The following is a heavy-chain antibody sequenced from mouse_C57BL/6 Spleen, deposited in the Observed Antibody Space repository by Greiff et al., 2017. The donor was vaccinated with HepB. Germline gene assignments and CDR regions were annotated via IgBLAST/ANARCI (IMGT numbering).Heavy chain of an antibody. V-gene: IGHV1-19*01. CDR2: INPYNGGT. Sequence: EVQLKESGPVLVKPGASVKMSCKASGYTFTDYYMNWVKQSHGKSLEWIGVINPYNGGTSYNQKFKGKATLTVDKSSSTAYMELNSLTSEDSAVYYCARHGSSWDFDYWGQGTTLTVSS. CDR1: GYTFTDYY. D-gene: IGHD1-1*01. CDR3: ARHGSSWDFDY. J-gene: IGHJ2*01.